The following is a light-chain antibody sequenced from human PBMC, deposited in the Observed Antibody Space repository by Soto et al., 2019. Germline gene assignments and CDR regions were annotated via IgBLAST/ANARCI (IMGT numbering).Light chain of an antibody. V-gene: IGLV2-23*01. Sequence: QSVLTQPASVSGSPGQSITISCTGTSSDVGSYNRVSWYQHHPGKAPKLMIYEGSKRPSGVSNRFSGSKSGNTASLTISGLQAEDEADYYCYSYAGSTTSYVFGTGTKLTVL. J-gene: IGLJ1*01. CDR2: EGS. CDR3: YSYAGSTTSYV. CDR1: SSDVGSYNR.